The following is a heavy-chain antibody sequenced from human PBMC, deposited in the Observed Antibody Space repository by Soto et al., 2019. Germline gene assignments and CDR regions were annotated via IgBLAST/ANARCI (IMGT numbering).Heavy chain of an antibody. CDR1: GGTFSCYA. D-gene: IGHD5-12*01. J-gene: IGHJ4*02. V-gene: IGHV1-69*13. CDR3: ARVIVATILYDY. Sequence: SVKVSCKASGGTFSCYAISWVRQAPGQGLEWMGGIIPIFGTANYAQKFQGRVTITADESTSTAYMELSSLRSEDTAVYYCARVIVATILYDYWGQGTLVTVSS. CDR2: IIPIFGTA.